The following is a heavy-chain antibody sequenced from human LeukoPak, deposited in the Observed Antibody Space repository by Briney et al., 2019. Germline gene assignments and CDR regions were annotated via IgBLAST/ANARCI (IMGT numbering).Heavy chain of an antibody. J-gene: IGHJ4*02. V-gene: IGHV4-38-2*02. CDR1: DSFISSGHY. Sequence: PSETLSLTCSVSDSFISSGHYWAWIRQPPGKGLEWIGSMDHIGRSYYNPSLRSRVIISVEKSKNQVSLKLSSVTAADTAMYYCAREGDADWLGYYFDYWGQGTLVTVSS. D-gene: IGHD3-9*01. CDR2: MDHIGRS. CDR3: AREGDADWLGYYFDY.